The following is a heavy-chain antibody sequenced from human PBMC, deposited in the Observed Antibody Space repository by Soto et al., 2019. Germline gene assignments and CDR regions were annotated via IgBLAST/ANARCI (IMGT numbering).Heavy chain of an antibody. Sequence: SETLSFTCTVSGGSISSGDYYWSWIRQPPGKGLEWIGYIYYSGSTYYNPSLKSRVTISVDTSKNQFSLKLSSVTAADTAVYYCARVKLSDSSGYPFDYWGQGTLVTVSS. CDR2: IYYSGST. CDR1: GGSISSGDYY. D-gene: IGHD3-22*01. V-gene: IGHV4-30-4*01. CDR3: ARVKLSDSSGYPFDY. J-gene: IGHJ4*02.